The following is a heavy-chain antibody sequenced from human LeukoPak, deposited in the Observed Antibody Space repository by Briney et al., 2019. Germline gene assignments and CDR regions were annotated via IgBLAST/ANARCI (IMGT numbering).Heavy chain of an antibody. Sequence: GGSLRLSCAASGFTFSTHAMHWVRQAPAKGLEWVAMIWFDGKNTHYVDSVKGRFTISRDNSKITVDLRMNSLRAEDTAVYYCTRDPPSSGWSFDYWGQGTLVTVSS. CDR3: TRDPPSSGWSFDY. D-gene: IGHD6-19*01. CDR1: GFTFSTHA. V-gene: IGHV3-33*01. CDR2: IWFDGKNT. J-gene: IGHJ4*02.